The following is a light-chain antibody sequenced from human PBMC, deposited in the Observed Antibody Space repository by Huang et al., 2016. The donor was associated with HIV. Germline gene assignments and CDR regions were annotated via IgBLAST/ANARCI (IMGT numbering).Light chain of an antibody. J-gene: IGKJ5*01. Sequence: EIVLTQSPGTLSLSPGESATLSCRASQSVSSTYLAWYQQHPGQAPRLHSFGASSRATDIPDRFIGRGFATEFTLTISRLEPEDFAIYYCQQYDSSQGITFGQGTRLEIK. CDR2: GAS. CDR1: QSVSSTY. V-gene: IGKV3-20*01. CDR3: QQYDSSQGIT.